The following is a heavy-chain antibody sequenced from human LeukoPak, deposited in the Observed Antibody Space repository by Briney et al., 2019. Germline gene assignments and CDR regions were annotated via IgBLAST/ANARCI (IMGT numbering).Heavy chain of an antibody. CDR2: IQYSGST. D-gene: IGHD6-13*01. J-gene: IGHJ4*02. V-gene: IGHV4-31*03. CDR3: ARGASSSWNLDC. CDR1: GGSISSGGYY. Sequence: PPETLSLTCTVSGGSISSGGYYWSWIRQHPGKGLEWIGYIQYSGSTYYNPSLKSRVTISVDTSKNQFSLKLSSVTAADTAVYYCARGASSSWNLDCWGQGTLVTVSS.